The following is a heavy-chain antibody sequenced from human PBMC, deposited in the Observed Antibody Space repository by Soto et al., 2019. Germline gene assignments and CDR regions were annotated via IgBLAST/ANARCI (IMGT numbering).Heavy chain of an antibody. Sequence: GGSLRLSCAASGFTFSSYAMSWVRQAPGKGLEWVSAISGSGGSTYYADSVKGRFTISRDNSKNTLYLQMNSLRAEYTAVYYCASVTAGYSYGFWTYYYYRMEVWRKGSTVTVSS. V-gene: IGHV3-23*01. CDR3: ASVTAGYSYGFWTYYYYRMEV. J-gene: IGHJ6*04. CDR2: ISGSGGST. CDR1: GFTFSSYA. D-gene: IGHD5-18*01.